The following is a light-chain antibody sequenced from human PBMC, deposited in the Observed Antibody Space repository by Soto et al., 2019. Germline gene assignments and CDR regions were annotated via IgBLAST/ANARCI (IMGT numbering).Light chain of an antibody. CDR1: RRVSSY. CDR2: DAS. Sequence: EIVWTQSPATLSLSPGERATLSCRASRRVSSYLAWYQQKPGQAPRLLIYDASNRATGSPARFSGSGSGTDFTLTISSLEPEDFAVYYCQQRSNWPGTFGQGTKLEIK. V-gene: IGKV3-11*01. CDR3: QQRSNWPGT. J-gene: IGKJ2*01.